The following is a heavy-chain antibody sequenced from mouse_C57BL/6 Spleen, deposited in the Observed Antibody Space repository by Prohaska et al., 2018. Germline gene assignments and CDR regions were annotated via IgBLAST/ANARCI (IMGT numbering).Heavy chain of an antibody. CDR1: GFTFSGFW. CDR3: IRYGSSYWYFDV. Sequence: EVQLLETGGGLVQPGGSRGLSCEGSGFTFSGFWMSWVRQTPGKTLEWIGDINPDGNAINYAPSIKDRFTIFRENDKSTLYLQMSNVRSEDTATYFCIRYGSSYWYFDVWGTGTTVTVSS. V-gene: IGHV11-2*01. CDR2: INPDGNAI. D-gene: IGHD1-1*01. J-gene: IGHJ1*03.